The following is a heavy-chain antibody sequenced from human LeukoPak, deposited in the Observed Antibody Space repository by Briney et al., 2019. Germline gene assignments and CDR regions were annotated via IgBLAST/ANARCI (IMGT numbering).Heavy chain of an antibody. CDR1: GLTLSSYP. J-gene: IGHJ4*02. D-gene: IGHD7-27*01. Sequence: SGGSLTLPCAASGLTLSSYPVLCPPDAPGKTVEGVSLISYDGSNKYYADSVKGRFNISRDNSKNTLYVQMNSLRAEDTAVYYCAVQLGTLDYWGQGTLVTVSS. V-gene: IGHV3-30-3*01. CDR2: ISYDGSNK. CDR3: AVQLGTLDY.